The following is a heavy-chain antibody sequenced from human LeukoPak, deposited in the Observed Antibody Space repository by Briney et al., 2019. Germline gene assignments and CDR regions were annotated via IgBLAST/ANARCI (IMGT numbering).Heavy chain of an antibody. V-gene: IGHV4-34*01. D-gene: IGHD5-12*01. Sequence: SETLSLTCAVYGGSFSGYYWSWIRQPPGKGLEWIGSIYHSGSTYYNPSLKSRVTISVDTSKNQFSLKLSSVTAADTAVYYCASVDIVATGGDYWGQGTLVTVSS. CDR1: GGSFSGYY. J-gene: IGHJ4*02. CDR2: IYHSGST. CDR3: ASVDIVATGGDY.